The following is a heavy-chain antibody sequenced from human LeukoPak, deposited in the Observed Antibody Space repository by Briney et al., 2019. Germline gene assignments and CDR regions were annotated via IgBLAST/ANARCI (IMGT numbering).Heavy chain of an antibody. CDR1: GFTFSSYA. CDR3: ARPVEMATIGFGY. V-gene: IGHV3-30-3*01. CDR2: ISYDGSNK. J-gene: IGHJ4*02. Sequence: PGGSLRLSCAASGFTFSSYAMHWVRQAPCKGLEGVAVISYDGSNKYYADSVKGRFTISRDNSKNTLYLQMNSLRAEDTAVYYCARPVEMATIGFGYWGQGTLVTVSS. D-gene: IGHD5-12*01.